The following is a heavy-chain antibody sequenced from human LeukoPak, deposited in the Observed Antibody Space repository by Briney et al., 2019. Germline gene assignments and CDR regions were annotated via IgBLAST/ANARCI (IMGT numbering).Heavy chain of an antibody. D-gene: IGHD1-26*01. CDR2: MNPNSGHT. Sequence: ASVKVSCKASAYTFTTSDINWVRQAAGQGLEWMGWMNPNSGHTGYAQRFQGRVTMTRNTSISTAYMELSSLRSEDTAVYYCARPSGLLDSHDAFDIWGQGTMVTVSS. J-gene: IGHJ3*02. CDR3: ARPSGLLDSHDAFDI. CDR1: AYTFTTSD. V-gene: IGHV1-8*01.